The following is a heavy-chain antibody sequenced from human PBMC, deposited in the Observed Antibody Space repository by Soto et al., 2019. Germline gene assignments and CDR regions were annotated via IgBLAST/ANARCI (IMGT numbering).Heavy chain of an antibody. CDR3: AAYVYYYGKDV. CDR2: IWYDGSNK. V-gene: IGHV3-33*01. Sequence: QVQLVESGGGVVQPGRSLRLSCAASGFTFSSYGMHWVRQAPGKGLEWVAVIWYDGSNKYYADSVKGRFTISRDNSKNTLYLQMNSLRAADTAVTDCAAYVYYYGKDVWGQGTTVTVS. J-gene: IGHJ6*02. D-gene: IGHD3-16*01. CDR1: GFTFSSYG.